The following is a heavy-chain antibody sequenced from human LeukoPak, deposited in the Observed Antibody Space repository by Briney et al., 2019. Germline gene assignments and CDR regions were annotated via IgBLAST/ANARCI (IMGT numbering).Heavy chain of an antibody. J-gene: IGHJ4*02. CDR1: GHSISSGYY. V-gene: IGHV4-38-2*02. CDR3: ARYCSGGSCYSSNFDY. Sequence: SETLSLTCTVSGHSISSGYYWGWIRQPPGKGLEWIGSIYHSGSTYYNPSLKSRVTISVDTSKNQFSLKLSSVTAADTAVYYCARYCSGGSCYSSNFDYWGQGTLVTVSS. CDR2: IYHSGST. D-gene: IGHD2-15*01.